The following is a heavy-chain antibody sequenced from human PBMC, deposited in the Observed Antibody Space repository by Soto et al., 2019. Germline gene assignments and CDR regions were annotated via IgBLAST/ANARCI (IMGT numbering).Heavy chain of an antibody. CDR1: GGSSSSYY. Sequence: SGTLSLTCTVSGGSSSSYYWSWIRQPPGKGLEWIGYIYYSGSTNYNPSLKSRVTISVDTSKNQFSLKLSSVTAADTAVYYCARYGSGSSVWFDPWGQGTLVTVSS. CDR2: IYYSGST. J-gene: IGHJ5*02. D-gene: IGHD3-10*01. CDR3: ARYGSGSSVWFDP. V-gene: IGHV4-59*01.